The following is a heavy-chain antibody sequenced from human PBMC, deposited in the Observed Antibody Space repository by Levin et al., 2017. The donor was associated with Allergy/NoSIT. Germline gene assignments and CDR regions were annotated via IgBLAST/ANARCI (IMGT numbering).Heavy chain of an antibody. CDR1: GGSFSGYY. V-gene: IGHV4-34*01. D-gene: IGHD2-2*01. CDR2: INHSGST. J-gene: IGHJ4*02. Sequence: PSETLSLTCAVYGGSFSGYYWSWIRHPPGKGLEWIGEINHSGSTNYNPSLKSRVTISVDTSKNQFSLKLSSVTAADTAVYYCARGRLGIYQLPRPIFDYWGQGTLVTVSS. CDR3: ARGRLGIYQLPRPIFDY.